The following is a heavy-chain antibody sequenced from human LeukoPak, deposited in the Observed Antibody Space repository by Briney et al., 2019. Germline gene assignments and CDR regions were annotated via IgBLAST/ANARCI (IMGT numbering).Heavy chain of an antibody. V-gene: IGHV3-53*04. J-gene: IGHJ3*02. CDR1: GFTVSSNY. CDR2: IYSGGST. D-gene: IGHD6-13*01. CDR3: AKPPGIAAAGADAFDI. Sequence: GGSLRLSCAASGFTVSSNYMSWVRQAPGKGLEWVSVIYSGGSTYYADSVKGRFTISRHNSKNTLYLQMNSLRAEDTAVYYCAKPPGIAAAGADAFDIWGQGTMVTVSS.